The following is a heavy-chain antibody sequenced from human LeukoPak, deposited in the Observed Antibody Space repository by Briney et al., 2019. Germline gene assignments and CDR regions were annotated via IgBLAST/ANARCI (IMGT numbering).Heavy chain of an antibody. CDR2: INQDGSAK. D-gene: IGHD6-19*01. J-gene: IGHJ4*02. Sequence: GGSLRLSCADSGFLFSNSWMAWVRQAPGRGLEWLANINQDGSAKTCVDSVKGRFTISRDNAKNSLYLQMNSLRAEDTAVYYCARDLGSGWYGAVDYWGQGTLVTVSS. V-gene: IGHV3-7*05. CDR3: ARDLGSGWYGAVDY. CDR1: GFLFSNSW.